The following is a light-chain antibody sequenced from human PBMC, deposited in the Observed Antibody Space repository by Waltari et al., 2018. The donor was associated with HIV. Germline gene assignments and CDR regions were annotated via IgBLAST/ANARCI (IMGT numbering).Light chain of an antibody. CDR3: ATWDDNLNTYV. Sequence: QSVLSQPPSMSGAPGQRVTLPCSGNTSNIGANYVYWFQHGPDAAPKLFIFSNERGASVGPGRVSGSKAGTSAYLAISGLRPEDEADYYCATWDDNLNTYVFGPGTRLSVL. CDR2: SNE. V-gene: IGLV1-47*01. CDR1: TSNIGANY. J-gene: IGLJ1*01.